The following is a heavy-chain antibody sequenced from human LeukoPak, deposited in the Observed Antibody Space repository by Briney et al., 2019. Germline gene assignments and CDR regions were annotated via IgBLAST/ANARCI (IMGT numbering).Heavy chain of an antibody. D-gene: IGHD1-14*01. J-gene: IGHJ6*03. V-gene: IGHV3-48*01. Sequence: GRSLRLSCAASGFTFSTYSMNWVRQAPGKGLEWVSYISSNSSTIFYADSVKGRFTISRDNVKNSLYVQMNSLRVEDTAVYYCARDGIMDVWGKGTTVTVSS. CDR2: ISSNSSTI. CDR3: ARDGIMDV. CDR1: GFTFSTYS.